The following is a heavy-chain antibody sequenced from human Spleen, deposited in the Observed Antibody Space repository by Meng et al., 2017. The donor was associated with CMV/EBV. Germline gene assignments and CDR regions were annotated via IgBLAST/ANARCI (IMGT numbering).Heavy chain of an antibody. V-gene: IGHV1-2*02. CDR3: ARQEKYYYYYGLDV. CDR2: INPNSGGT. CDR1: GYTFTGSY. J-gene: IGHJ6*02. Sequence: ASVKVSCKASGYTFTGSYIHWVRQAPGQGLEWMGWINPNSGGTNYAQKFQGRVTMTRDTSISTAYMELNSLRSEDTAVYYCARQEKYYYYYGLDVWGQGTTVTVSS.